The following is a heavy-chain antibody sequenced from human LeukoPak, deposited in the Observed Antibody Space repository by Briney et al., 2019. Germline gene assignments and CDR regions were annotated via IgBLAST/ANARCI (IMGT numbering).Heavy chain of an antibody. D-gene: IGHD6-13*01. CDR1: GGSISSYY. CDR2: IYTSGST. J-gene: IGHJ4*02. CDR3: AITSQQQLTNPSDRYFDY. V-gene: IGHV4-4*09. Sequence: SETLSLTCTVSGGSISSYYWSWIRQPPGKGLEWIGYIYTSGSTNYNPSLKSRGTISVDTSKNQFSLKLSSVTAADTAVYYCAITSQQQLTNPSDRYFDYWGQGTLVTVSS.